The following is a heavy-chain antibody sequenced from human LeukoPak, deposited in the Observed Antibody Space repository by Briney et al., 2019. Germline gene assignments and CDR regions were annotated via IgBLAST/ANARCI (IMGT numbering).Heavy chain of an antibody. D-gene: IGHD3-3*01. J-gene: IGHJ4*02. CDR1: GVTFSRHV. CDR3: ASRPYDFWVGPFDY. V-gene: IGHV3-30*02. Sequence: GGSLRLSCAASGVTFSRHVMHWVRQAPGKGLEWVAFIPSDGSNNYYADSVKGRFTISRDNSKNTLYLQMNSLRVDDTAVYYCASRPYDFWVGPFDYWGQGTPVTVSS. CDR2: IPSDGSNN.